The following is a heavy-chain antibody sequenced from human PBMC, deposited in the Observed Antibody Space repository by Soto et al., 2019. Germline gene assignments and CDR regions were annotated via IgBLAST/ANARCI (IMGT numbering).Heavy chain of an antibody. D-gene: IGHD4-17*01. J-gene: IGHJ6*02. CDR3: AIWAGPSSLGYGDYVDTYYYYYGMDV. V-gene: IGHV3-30*03. Sequence: GGSLRLSCAASGFTFSSYGMHWVRQAPGKGLEWVAVISYDGSNKYYADSVKGRFTISRDNSKNTLYLQMNSLRAEDTAVYYCAIWAGPSSLGYGDYVDTYYYYYGMDVWGQGTTVTVSS. CDR1: GFTFSSYG. CDR2: ISYDGSNK.